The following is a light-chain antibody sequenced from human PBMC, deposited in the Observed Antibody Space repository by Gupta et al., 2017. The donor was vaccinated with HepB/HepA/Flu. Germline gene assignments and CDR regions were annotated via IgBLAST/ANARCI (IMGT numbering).Light chain of an antibody. Sequence: QSALTQPASVSGPPGQSTTICCTGTSSDVGGYKYVSWYQHHPGKAPKVMIYDVSNRPSGVSSRFSGSKSGNTASLTISGLQAEDEADYYCCSFTVSGTYVFGGGTKLTVL. CDR2: DVS. CDR3: CSFTVSGTYV. J-gene: IGLJ2*01. V-gene: IGLV2-14*03. CDR1: SSDVGGYKY.